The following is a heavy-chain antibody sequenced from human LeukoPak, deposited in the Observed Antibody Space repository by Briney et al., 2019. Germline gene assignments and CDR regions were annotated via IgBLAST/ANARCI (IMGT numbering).Heavy chain of an antibody. D-gene: IGHD6-13*01. CDR1: GGSISSGGYY. J-gene: IGHJ4*02. V-gene: IGHV4-30-2*01. CDR2: IYHSGST. CDR3: ARGAAVTIDY. Sequence: PSQTLSLTCTVSGGSISSGGYYWSWIRQPPGKGLEWIGYIYHSGSTYYNPSLKSRVTISVDRSKNQFSLKLSSVTAADTAVYYCARGAAVTIDYWGQGTLVTDSS.